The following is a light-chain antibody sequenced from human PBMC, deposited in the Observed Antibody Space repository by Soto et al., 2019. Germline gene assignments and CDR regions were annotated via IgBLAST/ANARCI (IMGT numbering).Light chain of an antibody. CDR3: QSYDSSLIGSWV. J-gene: IGLJ3*02. V-gene: IGLV1-40*01. CDR2: GNS. Sequence: QSVLTQPPSVSGAPGQRVTISCTGSSSNIGAGYDVHWYQQLPGTAPKLLSYGNSNRPSGVPDRFSGSKSGTSASLAITGLQAEDEADYYCQSYDSSLIGSWVFGGGTKLTVL. CDR1: SSNIGAGYD.